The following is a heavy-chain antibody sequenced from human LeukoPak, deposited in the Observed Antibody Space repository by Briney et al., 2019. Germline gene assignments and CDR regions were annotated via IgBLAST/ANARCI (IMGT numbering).Heavy chain of an antibody. V-gene: IGHV1-69*13. D-gene: IGHD5-18*01. CDR2: IIPIFGTA. Sequence: SVTVSCTASGGTFSIYAISWVRQAPGQGLEWMGGIIPIFGTANYAQKFQGRVTITADESTSTAYMELSSLRSEDTAMYYCARDEGYSYGLSYAFDIWGQGTMVTVSS. CDR1: GGTFSIYA. J-gene: IGHJ3*02. CDR3: ARDEGYSYGLSYAFDI.